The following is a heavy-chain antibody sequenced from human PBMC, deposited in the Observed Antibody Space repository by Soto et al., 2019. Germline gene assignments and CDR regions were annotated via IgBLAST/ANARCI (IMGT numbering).Heavy chain of an antibody. CDR3: AAHGAGSLSDAFDI. CDR1: GYTFTSYG. J-gene: IGHJ3*02. Sequence: QVQLVQSGAEVKKPGASVKVSCKASGYTFTSYGISWVRQAPGQGLEWMGWISAYNGNTNYAQKLQGRVTMTTETSTSTAYMELRSLRSDDPAGDYCAAHGAGSLSDAFDIWGQGTMVTVSS. CDR2: ISAYNGNT. V-gene: IGHV1-18*01. D-gene: IGHD3-10*01.